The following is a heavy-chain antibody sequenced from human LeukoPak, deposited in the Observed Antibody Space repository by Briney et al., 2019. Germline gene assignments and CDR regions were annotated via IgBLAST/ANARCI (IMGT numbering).Heavy chain of an antibody. CDR1: GGSFSGYS. CDR3: ARQSGGWPSFDY. CDR2: INHSGST. J-gene: IGHJ4*02. V-gene: IGHV4-34*01. D-gene: IGHD2-15*01. Sequence: SETLSLTCAVYGGSFSGYSWTWIRQPPGKGLEWIGEINHSGSTNYNPSLKSRVTISVDTSKNQFSLKLSSVTAADTAVYYCARQSGGWPSFDYWGQGTLVTVSS.